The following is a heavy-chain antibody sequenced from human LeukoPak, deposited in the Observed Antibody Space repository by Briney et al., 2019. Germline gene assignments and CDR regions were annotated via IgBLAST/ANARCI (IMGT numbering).Heavy chain of an antibody. CDR3: ARGFSVAGMRSFDY. J-gene: IGHJ4*02. D-gene: IGHD6-19*01. V-gene: IGHV4-4*07. CDR1: DGSISGYY. Sequence: SETLSLTCTVSDGSISGYYWNWIRQPAGKGLEWIRRIYTSGTTTYSPSLKSRVTLSIDTSKDQFSLSLNSVTAADTAVYYCARGFSVAGMRSFDYWGQGTLVTVSS. CDR2: IYTSGTT.